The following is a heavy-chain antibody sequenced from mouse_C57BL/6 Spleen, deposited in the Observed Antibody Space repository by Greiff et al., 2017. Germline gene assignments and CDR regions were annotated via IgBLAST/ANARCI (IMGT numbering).Heavy chain of an antibody. CDR3: ARVGAYYSNPWFAY. Sequence: EVQLMESGGGLVKPGGSLKLSCAASGFTFSDYGMHWVRQAPEKGLEWVAYISRGSSTIYYADTVKGRFTISRDNAKNTLFLKMTSLRSEDTAMCYCARVGAYYSNPWFAYWGQGTLVTVSA. D-gene: IGHD2-5*01. CDR1: GFTFSDYG. V-gene: IGHV5-17*01. J-gene: IGHJ3*01. CDR2: ISRGSSTI.